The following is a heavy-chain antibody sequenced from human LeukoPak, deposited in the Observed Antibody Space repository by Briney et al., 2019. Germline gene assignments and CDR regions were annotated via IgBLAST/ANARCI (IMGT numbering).Heavy chain of an antibody. Sequence: PGGSLRLSCAASGFTFSSYSMNWVRQAPGKGLEWGSYISSSSSTIYYGDSVKGRFTISRDNAKNSLYLQMNSLRAEDTAVYYCARVVLWFGEFFVWGQGTLVTVSS. D-gene: IGHD3-10*01. J-gene: IGHJ4*02. CDR2: ISSSSSTI. CDR1: GFTFSSYS. CDR3: ARVVLWFGEFFV. V-gene: IGHV3-48*01.